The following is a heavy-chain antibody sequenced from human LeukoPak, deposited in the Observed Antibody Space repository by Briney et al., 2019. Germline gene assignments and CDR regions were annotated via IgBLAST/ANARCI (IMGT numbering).Heavy chain of an antibody. CDR1: GFTFSSST. D-gene: IGHD5-24*01. CDR2: IVVGSGDT. V-gene: IGHV1-58*01. CDR3: SARPGNYLTFDI. J-gene: IGHJ3*02. Sequence: SVKVCCKASGFTFSSSTVEWVGQARGQGLEWMGWIVVGSGDTDYAQRFHERVTFTRDMSTNTVYLDLRSVRSEDPAAHYFSARPGNYLTFDIWGQGTMVTVSS.